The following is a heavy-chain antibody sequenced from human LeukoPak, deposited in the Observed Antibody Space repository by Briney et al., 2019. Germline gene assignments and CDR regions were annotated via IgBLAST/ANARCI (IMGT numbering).Heavy chain of an antibody. CDR3: ARSSGTGTLSY. CDR1: GDSISRSTYY. Sequence: SETLSLTCTVSGDSISRSTYYWAWIRQPPGKGLEWIGSVYYGRSPYFNPPLESRATISVDTSKNHFSLKMSSVTAADTAVYYCARSSGTGTLSYWGQGTLVTVSS. D-gene: IGHD6-25*01. J-gene: IGHJ4*02. CDR2: VYYGRSP. V-gene: IGHV4-39*02.